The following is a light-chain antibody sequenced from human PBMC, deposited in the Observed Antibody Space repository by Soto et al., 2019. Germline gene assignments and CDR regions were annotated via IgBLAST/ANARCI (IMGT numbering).Light chain of an antibody. CDR3: QQYGSYSRT. Sequence: DIQMTQSPSTLPTSVGDRVTITCRASQSISSGLAWYQQKPGKAPKLLLYKASSLESGVPSRFSGSGSGTEFTLTISSLQPEDFATYYCQQYGSYSRTFGQGTKVEIK. J-gene: IGKJ1*01. V-gene: IGKV1-5*03. CDR2: KAS. CDR1: QSISSG.